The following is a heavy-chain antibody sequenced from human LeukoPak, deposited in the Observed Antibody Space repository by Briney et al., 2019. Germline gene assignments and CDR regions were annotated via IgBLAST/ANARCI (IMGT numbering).Heavy chain of an antibody. Sequence: SGPTLVRPTQTLTLTCTFSGFSLSTSGVGVGWIRQPPGKALEWLALIYWDDDKRYRPSLKSRLTITKDTSKNQVVLTMTNMDPVDTATYYCAHSLGGRYKEANWFDPWGQGTLVTVSS. V-gene: IGHV2-5*02. D-gene: IGHD2-15*01. CDR3: AHSLGGRYKEANWFDP. CDR1: GFSLSTSGVG. CDR2: IYWDDDK. J-gene: IGHJ5*02.